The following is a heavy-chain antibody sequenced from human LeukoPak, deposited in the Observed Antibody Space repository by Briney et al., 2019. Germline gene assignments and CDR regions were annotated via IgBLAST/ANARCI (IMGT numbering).Heavy chain of an antibody. J-gene: IGHJ3*02. V-gene: IGHV4-4*07. CDR1: GGSIGPYY. Sequence: SETLSLTCLLSGGSIGPYYWSWIRQAAGKGPEWIGRIYTTGTADYNLSLKGRVFLSVDTSMNQFSLKVTSVTAADTAVYYCARDHSSSSWMDAFEIWGPGTKVIVSS. D-gene: IGHD6-6*01. CDR3: ARDHSSSSWMDAFEI. CDR2: IYTTGTA.